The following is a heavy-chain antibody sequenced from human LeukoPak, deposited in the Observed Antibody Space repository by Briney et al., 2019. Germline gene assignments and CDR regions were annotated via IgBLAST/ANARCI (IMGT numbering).Heavy chain of an antibody. Sequence: ASVKVSCKASGYTFTGYYMHWVRQAPGQGLEWMGWNNPNSGGTNYAQKFQGRVTMTRDTSISTAYMELSRLRSDDTAVYYCARDHTLPSIAAAGNWFDPWGQGTLVTVSS. CDR1: GYTFTGYY. CDR2: NNPNSGGT. V-gene: IGHV1-2*02. D-gene: IGHD6-13*01. J-gene: IGHJ5*02. CDR3: ARDHTLPSIAAAGNWFDP.